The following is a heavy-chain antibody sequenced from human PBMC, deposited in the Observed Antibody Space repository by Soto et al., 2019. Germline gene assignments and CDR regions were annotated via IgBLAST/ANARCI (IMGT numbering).Heavy chain of an antibody. D-gene: IGHD3-10*01. CDR3: AKGGGLSVWFGDLFDP. V-gene: IGHV3-23*01. J-gene: IGHJ5*02. CDR2: ISGSGGST. CDR1: GFTFSSYA. Sequence: EVQLLESGGGLVQPGGSLRLSCAASGFTFSSYAMSWVRQAPGKGLEWVSAISGSGGSTYYADSVKGRFTISRDNSKNTLYLQMNSLRAEDTAVYYCAKGGGLSVWFGDLFDPWGQGTLVTVSS.